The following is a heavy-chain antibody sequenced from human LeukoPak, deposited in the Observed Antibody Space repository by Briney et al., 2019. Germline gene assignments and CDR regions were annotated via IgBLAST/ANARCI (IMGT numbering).Heavy chain of an antibody. CDR2: IYYSGST. CDR1: GGSLSSYY. Sequence: SETLSLACTVSGGSLSSYYWSWIRQPPGKGLERIGYIYYSGSTNYNPSLKSRVTISVDTSKNQFSLKLSSVTAADTAVYYCGGHIGSVWYYFDYWGQGTLVSVSS. V-gene: IGHV4-59*08. D-gene: IGHD6-19*01. CDR3: GGHIGSVWYYFDY. J-gene: IGHJ4*02.